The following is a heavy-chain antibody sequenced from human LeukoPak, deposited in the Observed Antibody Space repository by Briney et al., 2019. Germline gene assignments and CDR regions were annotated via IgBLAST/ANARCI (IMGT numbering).Heavy chain of an antibody. D-gene: IGHD6-6*01. J-gene: IGHJ4*02. V-gene: IGHV4-39*01. CDR3: ANLGYDPSSSSPYAFDY. CDR2: IYYSGST. CDR1: GGSISSSSYY. Sequence: PSETLSLTCTVSGGSISSSSYYWGWIRQPPGKGLEWIGSIYYSGSTYYNPSLKSRVTISVDTSKNQFSLKLSSVTAADTAVYYCANLGYDPSSSSPYAFDYWGQGTLVTVSS.